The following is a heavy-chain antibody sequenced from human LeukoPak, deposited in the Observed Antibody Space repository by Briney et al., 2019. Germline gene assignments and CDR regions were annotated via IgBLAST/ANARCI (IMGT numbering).Heavy chain of an antibody. CDR3: ARRSQTVIASGAFDI. CDR2: IYDSGST. D-gene: IGHD3-10*01. J-gene: IGHJ3*02. Sequence: LETLCLTPMHPLGSVLIYYGRFGSQRPRERVWWIWHIYDSGSTNYNTSLNTRVTISVDTSKNQYSLKLSSVNAADTAVYYCARRSQTVIASGAFDIWGQGTMVTVSS. V-gene: IGHV4-59*08. CDR1: LGSVLIYY.